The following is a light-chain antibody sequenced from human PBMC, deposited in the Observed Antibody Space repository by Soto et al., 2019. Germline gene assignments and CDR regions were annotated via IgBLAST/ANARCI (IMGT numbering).Light chain of an antibody. J-gene: IGKJ4*01. CDR1: QNVRSN. V-gene: IGKV3-15*01. CDR2: GAS. Sequence: EIVMTQFPATLSVSPGERATLSCRASQNVRSNLAWYQQKPGQAPRLLIYGASTRATGIPARFSGSGSRTEFTLTISGLQSEDFAVYYCQQYDDWPPLTFGGGTKVEIK. CDR3: QQYDDWPPLT.